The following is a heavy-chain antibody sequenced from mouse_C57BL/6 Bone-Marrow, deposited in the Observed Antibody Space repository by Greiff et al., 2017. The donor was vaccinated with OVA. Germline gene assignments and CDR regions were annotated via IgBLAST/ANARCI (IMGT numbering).Heavy chain of an antibody. CDR1: GYTFTSYN. J-gene: IGHJ1*03. CDR3: ARSRGYYGRREGYFDV. V-gene: IGHV1-12*01. Sequence: LQQSGAELVRPGASVKMSCKASGYTFTSYNMHWVKQTPRQGLEWIGAIYPGNGDTSYNQKFKGKATLPVDKSSSTAYMQLSSLTSEDSAVYFCARSRGYYGRREGYFDVWGTGTTVAVSS. D-gene: IGHD1-1*01. CDR2: IYPGNGDT.